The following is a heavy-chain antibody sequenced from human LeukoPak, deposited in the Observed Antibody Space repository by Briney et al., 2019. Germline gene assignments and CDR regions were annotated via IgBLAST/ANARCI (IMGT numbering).Heavy chain of an antibody. Sequence: GSLRLSCAASGFAFSNYNMNWVRQAPGKGLEWVSNISSSSHSIYYADSVKGRFTVSRDNAQDSLYLQLNNLKAGDTAVYYCARALTRDALGLWGQGTMVTVSS. CDR1: GFAFSNYN. V-gene: IGHV3-48*01. J-gene: IGHJ3*01. CDR3: ARALTRDALGL. CDR2: ISSSSHSI.